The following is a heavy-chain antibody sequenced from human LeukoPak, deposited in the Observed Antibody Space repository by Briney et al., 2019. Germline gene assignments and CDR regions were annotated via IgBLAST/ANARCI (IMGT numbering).Heavy chain of an antibody. CDR1: GFTFRSYA. Sequence: PGGSLRLSCEASGFTFRSYAMNWVRQAPGKGLEWVSSISGSGGSAYYADSVKGRFTISRDNAKNSLYLQMNSLRAEDTAVYYCARGEGGAAFDIWGQGTMVTVSS. CDR3: ARGEGGAAFDI. V-gene: IGHV3-23*01. D-gene: IGHD3-16*01. J-gene: IGHJ3*02. CDR2: ISGSGGSA.